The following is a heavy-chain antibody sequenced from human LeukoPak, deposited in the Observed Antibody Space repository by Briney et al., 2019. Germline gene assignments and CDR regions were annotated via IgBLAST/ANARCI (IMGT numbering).Heavy chain of an antibody. Sequence: KPGGSLRLSCAASGFTFSNAWMSWVRQAPGKGLEWVGRIKSKTDGGTTDYAAPVKGRFTISRDDSKNTLYLQMNSLKTEVTAVYYCTTDKGRKLLWFGELPSYYFDYWGQGTLVTVSS. CDR3: TTDKGRKLLWFGELPSYYFDY. CDR1: GFTFSNAW. V-gene: IGHV3-15*01. D-gene: IGHD3-10*01. CDR2: IKSKTDGGTT. J-gene: IGHJ4*02.